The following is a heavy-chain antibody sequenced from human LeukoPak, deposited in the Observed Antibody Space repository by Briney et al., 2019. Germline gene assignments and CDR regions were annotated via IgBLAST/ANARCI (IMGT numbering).Heavy chain of an antibody. CDR1: GFTFSSYA. CDR3: AIGDGDRNDLFDY. J-gene: IGHJ4*02. CDR2: IIPIFGTA. D-gene: IGHD7-27*01. Sequence: SVKVSCKASGFTFSSYAISWVRQAPGQGLEWMGRIIPIFGTANYAQKFKGRVTITTDEATSTAYMELSSLRSEDRAVYYCAIGDGDRNDLFDYWGEATLVTASS. V-gene: IGHV1-69*05.